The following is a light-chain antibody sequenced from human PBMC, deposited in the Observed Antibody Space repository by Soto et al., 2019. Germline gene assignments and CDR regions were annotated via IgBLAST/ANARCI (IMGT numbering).Light chain of an antibody. V-gene: IGKV2-30*01. CDR2: KVS. Sequence: DVVMTQSPLSLPVTLGQPASISCRSSQSLEYSDGSTFLIWFQQRPGQSPRRIIYKVSNRDSGGPARLSGRSSGKGLTLQVGRVEAEDVGVYYCMQSTYCPSTFGQGTKMEIK. J-gene: IGKJ1*01. CDR1: QSLEYSDGSTF. CDR3: MQSTYCPST.